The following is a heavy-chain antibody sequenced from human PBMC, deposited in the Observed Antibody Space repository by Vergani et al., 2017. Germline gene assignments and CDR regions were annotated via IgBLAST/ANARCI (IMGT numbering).Heavy chain of an antibody. V-gene: IGHV3-23*04. CDR3: AKYSSSYWYVDY. Sequence: EVQLVESGGGLIQPGGSLRLSCAASGFTFSSYAMSWVRQAPGKGLEWVSAISGSGGSTYYADSVKGRFTISRDNSKNKLYLQMNSLRAEDTAVYYCAKYSSSYWYVDYWGQGTLVTVSS. J-gene: IGHJ4*02. CDR1: GFTFSSYA. CDR2: ISGSGGST. D-gene: IGHD6-13*01.